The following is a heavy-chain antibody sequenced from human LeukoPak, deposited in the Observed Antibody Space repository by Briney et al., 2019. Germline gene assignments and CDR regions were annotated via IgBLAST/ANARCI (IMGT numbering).Heavy chain of an antibody. V-gene: IGHV3-33*01. Sequence: GGSLRLSCAASGFTFSTYHMPWVRQAPGKGLEWVAVIWYDGTNEDYADSVKGRCTISRDNSKNTLYLEMNSLRAEDTAVYYCARENYADSGGVDSWGQGTLVTVSS. D-gene: IGHD4-17*01. CDR1: GFTFSTYH. CDR3: ARENYADSGGVDS. CDR2: IWYDGTNE. J-gene: IGHJ4*02.